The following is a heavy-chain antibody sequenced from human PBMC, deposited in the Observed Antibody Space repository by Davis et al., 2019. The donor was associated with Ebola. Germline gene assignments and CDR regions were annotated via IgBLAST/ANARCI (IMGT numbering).Heavy chain of an antibody. D-gene: IGHD1-1*01. CDR3: ARDKYWKMDY. V-gene: IGHV3-9*01. J-gene: IGHJ4*02. Sequence: SLKISCAASGFTFDDYAMHWVRQAPGKGLEWVSGISWNSGTIAYADSVKGRFTISRDNARNSFYLQMNSLRVEDTAIYYCARDKYWKMDYWGQGILVTVSS. CDR2: ISWNSGTI. CDR1: GFTFDDYA.